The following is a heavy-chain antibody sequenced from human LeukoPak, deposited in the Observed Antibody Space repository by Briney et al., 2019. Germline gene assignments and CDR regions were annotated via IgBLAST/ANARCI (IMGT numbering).Heavy chain of an antibody. CDR1: GYTFTNYG. V-gene: IGHV1-18*01. D-gene: IGHD6-13*01. CDR2: ISPYNGNT. Sequence: ASVKVSCKTSGYTFTNYGISWVRQAPGHGLEWMGWISPYNGNTNYAQKSQGRVAMTTDTSTTTAYMELRSLRSDDTAVYYCARYTAAGTSVDYWGPGTLVTVS. CDR3: ARYTAAGTSVDY. J-gene: IGHJ4*02.